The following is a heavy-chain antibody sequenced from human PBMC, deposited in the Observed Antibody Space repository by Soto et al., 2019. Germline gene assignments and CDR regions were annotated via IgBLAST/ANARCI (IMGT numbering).Heavy chain of an antibody. D-gene: IGHD3-10*01. CDR1: GFTFSSYA. CDR3: ANRAPGWVRGGPDLVL. V-gene: IGHV3-23*01. Sequence: GGSLRLSCAASGFTFSSYAMSWVRQAPGKGLEWVSAISGSGGSTYYADSVKGRFTISRDNSKNTLSLQMNSLRAEDTAVYYCANRAPGWVRGGPDLVLWGQGTLVTVSS. CDR2: ISGSGGST. J-gene: IGHJ4*02.